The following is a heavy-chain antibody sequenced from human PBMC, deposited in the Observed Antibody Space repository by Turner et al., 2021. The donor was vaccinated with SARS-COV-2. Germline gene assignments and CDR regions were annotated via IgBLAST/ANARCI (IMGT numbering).Heavy chain of an antibody. CDR2: IDDRGST. CDR3: GSGGFIWFGA. CDR1: GASISRSSDY. J-gene: IGHJ5*02. D-gene: IGHD5-12*01. Sequence: QLQLQESGPGLVKPAETLSLTCAVSGASISRSSDYWGWIRQPPGKGLEWIGNIDDRGSTYYNPSLKSRLTIFGDTSKNQVSLKMTSVTAADTAVYYCGSGGFIWFGAWGQGTLVTVSS. V-gene: IGHV4-39*01.